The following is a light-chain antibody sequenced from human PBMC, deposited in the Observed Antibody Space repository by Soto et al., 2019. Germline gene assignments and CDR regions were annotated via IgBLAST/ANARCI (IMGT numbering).Light chain of an antibody. V-gene: IGKV3-15*01. CDR1: HSFCSL. CDR3: QQYKKWPRT. Sequence: EVVMTQSPATLSVSPGERATVSCRASHSFCSLLACYQQKPGQAPRLLIYGASTRATGIPARFSGSGSGTEFTLTISSLQSEDFAVYYCQQYKKWPRTFGHGTKVDIK. CDR2: GAS. J-gene: IGKJ1*01.